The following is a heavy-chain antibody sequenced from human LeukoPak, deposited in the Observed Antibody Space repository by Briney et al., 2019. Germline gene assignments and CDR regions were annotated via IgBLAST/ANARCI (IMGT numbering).Heavy chain of an antibody. J-gene: IGHJ6*03. V-gene: IGHV4-38-2*02. CDR3: ARNYDILTGYYSYYYYMDV. Sequence: PSETLSLTCTVSGYSISSGYYWGWIRQPPGKGLEWIGFIYHSGSTYYNPSLKSRVTISVDTSKNHFSLKLSSVTAADTAVYYCARNYDILTGYYSYYYYMDVWGKGTTVTVSS. CDR1: GYSISSGYY. D-gene: IGHD3-9*01. CDR2: IYHSGST.